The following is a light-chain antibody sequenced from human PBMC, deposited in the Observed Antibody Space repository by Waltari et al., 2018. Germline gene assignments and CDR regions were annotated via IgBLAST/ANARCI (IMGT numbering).Light chain of an antibody. J-gene: IGKJ2*01. V-gene: IGKV3-15*01. CDR3: QQYISWPRT. CDR2: GAS. Sequence: ETVMTQSPATLSVSPGERATLSCGASQSVYSDLAWYQQKPGQAPRLLIVGASTRATGIPARFSGSGSGTEFTLTISSLQSEDSAVYYCQQYISWPRTFGQGTKLEI. CDR1: QSVYSD.